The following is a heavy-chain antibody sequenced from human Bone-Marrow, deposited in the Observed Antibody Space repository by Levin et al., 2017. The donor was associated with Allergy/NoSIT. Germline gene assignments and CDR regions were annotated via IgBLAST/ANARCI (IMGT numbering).Heavy chain of an antibody. J-gene: IGHJ6*03. Sequence: LSLTCAASGFTFSSYGMHWVRQAPGKGLEWVAVISYDGSNKYYADSVKGRFTISRDNSKNTLYLQMNSLRAEDTAVYYCAKSPMDVWGKGTTVTVSS. V-gene: IGHV3-30*18. CDR1: GFTFSSYG. CDR2: ISYDGSNK. CDR3: AKSPMDV.